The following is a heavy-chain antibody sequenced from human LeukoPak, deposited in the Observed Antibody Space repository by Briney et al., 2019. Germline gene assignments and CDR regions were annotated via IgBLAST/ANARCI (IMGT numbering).Heavy chain of an antibody. V-gene: IGHV4-59*01. CDR3: ARAVHYSGTSDQYTGGWYYFDF. CDR1: GDSMNNYY. CDR2: INDSGST. J-gene: IGHJ4*02. D-gene: IGHD3-10*01. Sequence: SETLSLTCNVFGDSMNNYYWSWIRQPPGKGLEWIGNINDSGSTNSNPSLKSRATISVDMSRKHFFLDLSSVTAADTAVYYCARAVHYSGTSDQYTGGWYYFDFWGQGTLVTVSS.